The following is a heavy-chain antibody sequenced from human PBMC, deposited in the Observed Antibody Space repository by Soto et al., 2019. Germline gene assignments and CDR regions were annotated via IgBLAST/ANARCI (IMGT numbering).Heavy chain of an antibody. D-gene: IGHD6-19*01. V-gene: IGHV3-72*01. CDR1: GFTFSDHY. CDR2: TRNKANSYTT. J-gene: IGHJ5*02. Sequence: GSLRLSCAASGFTFSDHYMDWVRQAPGKGLEWVGRTRNKANSYTTEYAASVKGRFTISRDDSKNSLYLQMNSLKPEDTAVYYCARVCPRSGLFDPWGQGTLVTVSS. CDR3: ARVCPRSGLFDP.